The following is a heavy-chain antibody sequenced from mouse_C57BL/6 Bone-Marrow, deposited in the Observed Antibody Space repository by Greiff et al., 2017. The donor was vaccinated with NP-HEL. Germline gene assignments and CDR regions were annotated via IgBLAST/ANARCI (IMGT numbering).Heavy chain of an antibody. V-gene: IGHV1-67*01. Sequence: QVHVKQSGPELVRPGVSVKISCKGSGYTFTDYAMHWVKQSHAKSLEWIGVISTYYGDASYNQKFKDKATMTVDKSSSTAYMELARLTSEDSAVYYCAKIGIYGNYEDYAMDYWGQGTSVTVSS. J-gene: IGHJ4*01. CDR3: AKIGIYGNYEDYAMDY. CDR2: ISTYYGDA. D-gene: IGHD2-1*01. CDR1: GYTFTDYA.